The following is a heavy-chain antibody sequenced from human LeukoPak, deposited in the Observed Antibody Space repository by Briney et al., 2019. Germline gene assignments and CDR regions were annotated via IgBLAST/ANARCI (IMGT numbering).Heavy chain of an antibody. CDR3: ARTATDAFDI. CDR1: GFTFSSYG. J-gene: IGHJ3*02. D-gene: IGHD2-21*02. Sequence: PGGSLRLSCAASGFTFSSYGMHWVRQDPGEGLVWVSLMNGDGGSTSYADSVKGRFTISRDNAKNTLYLQMNRLRAEDTAVYYCARTATDAFDIWGQGTMVTVSS. CDR2: MNGDGGST. V-gene: IGHV3-74*01.